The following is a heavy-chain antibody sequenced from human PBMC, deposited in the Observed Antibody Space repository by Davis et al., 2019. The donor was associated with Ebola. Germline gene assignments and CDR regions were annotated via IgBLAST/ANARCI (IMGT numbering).Heavy chain of an antibody. V-gene: IGHV1-18*01. CDR3: ARERHYDILTGYSSHGMDV. Sequence: SVKVSCKASGYTFTSYGISWVRQAPGQGLEWMGWISAYNGNTNYAQKLQGRVTMTTDTSTSTAYMELRSLRSDDTAVYYCARERHYDILTGYSSHGMDVWGQGTTVTVSS. D-gene: IGHD3-9*01. J-gene: IGHJ6*02. CDR2: ISAYNGNT. CDR1: GYTFTSYG.